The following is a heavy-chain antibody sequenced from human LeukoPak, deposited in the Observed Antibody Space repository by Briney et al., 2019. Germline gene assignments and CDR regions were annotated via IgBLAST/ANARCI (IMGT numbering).Heavy chain of an antibody. CDR3: VRRVVVVTANDKSDAFDV. J-gene: IGHJ3*01. CDR1: GGSISTYY. Sequence: SETLSLTCTVSGGSISTYYWNWIRQPPGQGLEWIGYIYYTGSSNYNPSLKSRVTILLDTSKNQFSLNLSSVTAADTAVYYCVRRVVVVTANDKSDAFDVWGQGTVVTVSS. D-gene: IGHD2-21*02. V-gene: IGHV4-59*01. CDR2: IYYTGSS.